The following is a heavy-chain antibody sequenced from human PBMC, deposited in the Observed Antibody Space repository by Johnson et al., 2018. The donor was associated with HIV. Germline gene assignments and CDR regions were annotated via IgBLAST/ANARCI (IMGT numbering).Heavy chain of an antibody. CDR2: IYSGDTT. CDR1: GFTFSSYA. Sequence: QVQLVESGGGVVQPGRSLRLSCAASGFTFSSYALHWVRQAPGKGLEWVSVIYSGDTTYYADSVKDRFTISRDNSKNTLYLQMNSLRAEDTAIYYCAKDDNLGVWYSDAFDVWGQGTVVTVSS. CDR3: AKDDNLGVWYSDAFDV. J-gene: IGHJ3*01. D-gene: IGHD6-19*01. V-gene: IGHV3-NL1*01.